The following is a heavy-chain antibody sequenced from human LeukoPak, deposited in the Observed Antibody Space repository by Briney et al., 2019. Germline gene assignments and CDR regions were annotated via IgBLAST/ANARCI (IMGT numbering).Heavy chain of an antibody. J-gene: IGHJ5*02. V-gene: IGHV1-69*13. CDR3: ARVTLGLMTTVTTGGWFDP. D-gene: IGHD4-17*01. Sequence: LWASVKVSCKASGGTFSSYAISWVRQAPGQGLEWMGGIIPIFGIANYAQKFQGRVTITADESTSTAYMELSSLRSEDTAVYYCARVTLGLMTTVTTGGWFDPWGQGTLVTVSS. CDR1: GGTFSSYA. CDR2: IIPIFGIA.